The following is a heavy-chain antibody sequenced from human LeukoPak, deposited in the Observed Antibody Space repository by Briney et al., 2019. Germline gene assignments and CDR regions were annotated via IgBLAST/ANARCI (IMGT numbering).Heavy chain of an antibody. CDR1: DESFSGYLSDSY. CDR2: IDRHGNT. Sequence: SKTLSLTCAIYDESFSGYLSDSYWSWVRRPPGKGLEWIGEIDRHGNTNYSPSLKSRVTISIQTSKSQFSLNLNSVTDADTAVYYCARRGGGNYPYYFDYWGRGTPVTVSS. V-gene: IGHV4-34*01. D-gene: IGHD3-16*01. J-gene: IGHJ4*02. CDR3: ARRGGGNYPYYFDY.